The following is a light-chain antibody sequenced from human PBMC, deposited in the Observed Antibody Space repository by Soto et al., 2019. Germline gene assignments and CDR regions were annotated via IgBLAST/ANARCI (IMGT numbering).Light chain of an antibody. Sequence: EIVLTQSPATLSLSPGDRATLSCRASQSITNYLAWYQQKPGQAPRLLIYDAYNRASGIPVRFSGYGSGTDFTLTISSLEPEDFAIYYCQQRTNWPPLTFGGGTRVE. CDR2: DAY. V-gene: IGKV3-11*01. CDR3: QQRTNWPPLT. J-gene: IGKJ4*01. CDR1: QSITNY.